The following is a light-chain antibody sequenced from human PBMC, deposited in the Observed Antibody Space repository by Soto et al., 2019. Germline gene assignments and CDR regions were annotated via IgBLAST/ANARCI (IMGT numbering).Light chain of an antibody. J-gene: IGKJ1*01. CDR3: QQNYRATPWT. Sequence: IPMTQSRSSLSESLLDRVSIICHPSQDINNYLNWYQQKPGKAPKPLIHDASSLERGVPSRFSGGGSGTDFTLNISSLHPDDFATYYCQQNYRATPWTFGQGTKVDIK. CDR2: DAS. CDR1: QDINNY. V-gene: IGKV1-39*01.